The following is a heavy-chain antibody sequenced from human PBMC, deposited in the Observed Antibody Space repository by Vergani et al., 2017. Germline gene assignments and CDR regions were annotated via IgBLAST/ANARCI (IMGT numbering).Heavy chain of an antibody. CDR1: GGSFSGYY. CDR3: AREEGYSSGWYPGDAFDI. D-gene: IGHD6-19*01. V-gene: IGHV4-34*01. Sequence: QVQLQQWGAGLLKPSETLSLTCAVYGGSFSGYYWSWIRQPPGKGLEWIGEINHSGSTNYNPSLKSRVTISVDTSKNQFSLKLSSVTAADTAVYYCAREEGYSSGWYPGDAFDIWGQGTMVTVSS. J-gene: IGHJ3*02. CDR2: INHSGST.